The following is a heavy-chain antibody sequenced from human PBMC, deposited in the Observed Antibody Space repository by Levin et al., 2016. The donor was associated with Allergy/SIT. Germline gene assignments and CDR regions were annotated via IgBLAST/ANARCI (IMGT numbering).Heavy chain of an antibody. Sequence: ASVKVSCKASGYTFTGYYMHWVRQAPGQGLEWMGWINPNSGDPKYAQNFQGRVTMTSDASISTAYMELSRLRSDDTAVYYCARLGTSGHLDYWGQGTLVTVSS. CDR2: INPNSGDP. J-gene: IGHJ4*02. V-gene: IGHV1-2*02. CDR1: GYTFTGYY. D-gene: IGHD2-2*01. CDR3: ARLGTSGHLDY.